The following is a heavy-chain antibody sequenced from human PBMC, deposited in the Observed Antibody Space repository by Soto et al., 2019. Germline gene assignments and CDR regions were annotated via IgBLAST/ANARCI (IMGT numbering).Heavy chain of an antibody. CDR3: ARGGGSLNY. J-gene: IGHJ4*02. CDR1: GFTFSVSA. D-gene: IGHD2-15*01. Sequence: DVQLVESGGGLVQPGGSLRLSCEASGFTFSVSAMNWVRQAPGKGLEWVSSINGGSTSVHYADSVKGRFTISRDNANNSLSLQLNNLRVEDTAVYYCARGGGSLNYWGQGTLVSVSS. V-gene: IGHV3-21*02. CDR2: INGGSTSV.